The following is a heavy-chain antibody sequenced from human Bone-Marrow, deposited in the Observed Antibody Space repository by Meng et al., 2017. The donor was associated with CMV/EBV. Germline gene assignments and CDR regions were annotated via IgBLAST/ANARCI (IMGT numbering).Heavy chain of an antibody. J-gene: IGHJ6*02. CDR3: ARDQKFLEWSHSMDV. V-gene: IGHV3-7*01. CDR2: IKQDGSEK. Sequence: GESLKISCAASGFTFSSYWMSWVRQAPGKGLEWVANIKQDGSEKYYVDSVKGRFTISRDNAKNSLYLQMNSLRAEDTAVYYCARDQKFLEWSHSMDVWGQGTTVTVSS. CDR1: GFTFSSYW. D-gene: IGHD3-3*01.